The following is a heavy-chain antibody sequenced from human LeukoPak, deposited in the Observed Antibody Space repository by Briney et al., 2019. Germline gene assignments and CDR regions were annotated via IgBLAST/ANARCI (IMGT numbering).Heavy chain of an antibody. V-gene: IGHV4-34*01. CDR3: ARGSRTFGLMIMPFDY. CDR2: INHSGST. Sequence: PSETLSLTCAVYGGSFSGYYWSWIRQPPGKGLEWIGEINHSGSTNYNPSLKSRVTISVDTSKKQFSMKLSSVTAADTAVYYCARGSRTFGLMIMPFDYWGQGILVTVSS. D-gene: IGHD3/OR15-3a*01. J-gene: IGHJ4*02. CDR1: GGSFSGYY.